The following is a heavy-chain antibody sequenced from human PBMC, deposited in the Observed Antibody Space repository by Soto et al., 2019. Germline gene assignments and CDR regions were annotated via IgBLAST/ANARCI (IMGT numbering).Heavy chain of an antibody. D-gene: IGHD3-16*01. CDR2: ITPIFGTA. CDR1: GGTFSSYA. V-gene: IGHV1-69*13. J-gene: IGHJ6*02. Sequence: SVKVSCKASGGTFSSYAISWVRQAPGQGLEWMGGITPIFGTANYAQKFQGRVTITADESTSTAYMELSSLRSEDTAVYYCARDPALGGATDGYYYGMDVWGQGTTVTVSS. CDR3: ARDPALGGATDGYYYGMDV.